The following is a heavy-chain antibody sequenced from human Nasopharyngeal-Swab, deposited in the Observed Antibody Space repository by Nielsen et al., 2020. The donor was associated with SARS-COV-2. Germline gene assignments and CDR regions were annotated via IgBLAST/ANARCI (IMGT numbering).Heavy chain of an antibody. V-gene: IGHV4-59*01. D-gene: IGHD4-23*01. J-gene: IGHJ4*02. CDR2: IYYSGST. Sequence: RQAPGKGLEWIGYIYYSGSTNYNPSLKSRVTISVDTSKNQFSLKLSSVTAADMAVYYCARWDYGGRFDYWGRGTLVTVSS. CDR3: ARWDYGGRFDY.